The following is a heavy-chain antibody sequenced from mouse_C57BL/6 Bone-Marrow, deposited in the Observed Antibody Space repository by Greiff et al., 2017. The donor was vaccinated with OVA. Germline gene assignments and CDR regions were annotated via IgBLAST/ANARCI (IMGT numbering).Heavy chain of an antibody. CDR3: TTRFPFV. V-gene: IGHV14-4*01. CDR1: GFNIKDDY. J-gene: IGHJ1*03. CDR2: IDPENGDT. Sequence: VQLQQSGAALVRPGASVTLSCTASGFNIKDDYMHWVKQRPEQGLEWIGWIDPENGDTEYASKFQGKATITADTSSNTAYLQLSSLTSEDTAVYYCTTRFPFVWGTGTTVTVSS.